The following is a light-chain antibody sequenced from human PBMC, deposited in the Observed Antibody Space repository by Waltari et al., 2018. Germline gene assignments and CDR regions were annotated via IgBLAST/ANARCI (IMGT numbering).Light chain of an antibody. CDR2: WAS. J-gene: IGKJ1*01. Sequence: DIVMTQSPDSLAVSLGERVTISCQSSQIILYYSNDRNYLAWYQQKPGQPPKLLIYWASTRESGVPDRFSCSGSGTDVPRTISSLQAEDVAVYYGQQYYSRRKVGQGTKVEIK. V-gene: IGKV4-1*01. CDR3: QQYYSRRK. CDR1: QIILYYSNDRNY.